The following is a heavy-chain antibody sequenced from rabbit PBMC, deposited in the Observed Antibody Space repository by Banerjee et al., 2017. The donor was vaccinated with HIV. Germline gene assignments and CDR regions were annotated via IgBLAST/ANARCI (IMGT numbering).Heavy chain of an antibody. D-gene: IGHD8-1*01. CDR3: ARDRYGGTYYNL. J-gene: IGHJ3*01. V-gene: IGHV1S45*01. CDR1: GFDLSSYYY. CDR2: IYTTTDTT. Sequence: QEQLVETGGGLVKPEGSLTLTCKASGFDLSSYYYMCWVRQAPGKGLEWIGCIYTTTDTTWYASWAKGRFTISKTSSTTVTLQMTSLTAADTATYFCARDRYGGTYYNLWGQGTLVTVS.